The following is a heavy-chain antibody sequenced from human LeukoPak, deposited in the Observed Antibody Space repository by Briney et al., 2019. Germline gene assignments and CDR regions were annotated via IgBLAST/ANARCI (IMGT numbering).Heavy chain of an antibody. CDR3: ARVAVARLAYFDY. CDR1: GASISSGNW. D-gene: IGHD6-19*01. Sequence: PSGTLSLTYAVSGASISSGNWGCWVRQPPGKGLEWIGEIYHSGSTNYNPSLKSRVTISVDKSKNQFSLKLSSVTAADTAMYYCARVAVARLAYFDYWGQGTLVTVSS. V-gene: IGHV4-4*02. CDR2: IYHSGST. J-gene: IGHJ4*02.